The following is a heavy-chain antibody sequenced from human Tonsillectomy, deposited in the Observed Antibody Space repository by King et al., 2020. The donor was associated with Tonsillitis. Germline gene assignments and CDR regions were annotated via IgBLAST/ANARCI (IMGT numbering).Heavy chain of an antibody. V-gene: IGHV1-2*02. CDR2: INPNSGDT. D-gene: IGHD2-2*01. J-gene: IGHJ3*02. CDR3: ATSHIVVVTAAISHAFDI. Sequence: VQLVESGAEVKKPGASVKVSCKTSGYSLTGYYMHWVRQAPGHGLEWMGWINPNSGDTNYSQKFQGRVTMTRDTSISTAYMELSRLTSDDTAVYYCATSHIVVVTAAISHAFDIWGQGTMVTVSS. CDR1: GYSLTGYY.